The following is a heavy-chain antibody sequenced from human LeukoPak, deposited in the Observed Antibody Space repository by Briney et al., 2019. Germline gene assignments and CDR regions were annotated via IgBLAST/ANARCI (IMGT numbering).Heavy chain of an antibody. D-gene: IGHD1/OR15-1a*01. V-gene: IGHV3-15*01. CDR2: IKSKTDGGTT. J-gene: IGHJ4*02. Sequence: GGSLRLSCAASGFTFSNAWMSWVRQAPGKGLEWVGRIKSKTDGGTTDYAAPVKGRFTISRDDSKNTLYLQMYSLKTEDTAVYYCTTPWGFLEQRDPSDYWGQGTLVTVSS. CDR1: GFTFSNAW. CDR3: TTPWGFLEQRDPSDY.